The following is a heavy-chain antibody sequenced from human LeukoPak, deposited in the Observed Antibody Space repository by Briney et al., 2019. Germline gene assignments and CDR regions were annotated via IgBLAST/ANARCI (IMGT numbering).Heavy chain of an antibody. CDR1: GFTFSSYG. CDR3: ARASGKYSSGQGDY. V-gene: IGHV3-33*01. D-gene: IGHD6-19*01. Sequence: GGSLRLSCAASGFTFSSYGMHWVRQAPGKGLEWVAVIWYDGSNKYYADSVKGRFTISRDNSKNTLYLQMNSLRAEDTAVYYCARASGKYSSGQGDYWGQGTLVTVSS. J-gene: IGHJ4*02. CDR2: IWYDGSNK.